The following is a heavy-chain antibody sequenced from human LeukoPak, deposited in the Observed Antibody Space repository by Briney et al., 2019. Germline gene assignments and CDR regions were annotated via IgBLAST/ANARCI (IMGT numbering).Heavy chain of an antibody. J-gene: IGHJ5*01. CDR1: GFTFSSYA. Sequence: PGGSLRLSCAASGFTFSSYAMTWVRQSPGKGLEWVSVISGSGGTTHFADSVSGRFTMSRDNSNNMLFLQMNSLRPEDTAVYYCAKGKYTGSWYYDSWGQGTLVSVSS. V-gene: IGHV3-23*01. D-gene: IGHD6-13*01. CDR3: AKGKYTGSWYYDS. CDR2: ISGSGGTT.